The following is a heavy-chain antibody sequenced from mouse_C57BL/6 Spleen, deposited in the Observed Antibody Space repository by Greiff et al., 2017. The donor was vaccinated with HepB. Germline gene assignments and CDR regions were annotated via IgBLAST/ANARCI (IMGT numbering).Heavy chain of an antibody. V-gene: IGHV1-54*01. CDR3: ARRSNYNAIDY. Sequence: VQLQQSGAELARPGTSVKVSCKASGYAFTNYLIEWVKQRPGQGLEWIGVINPGSGGTNYNEKFKGKATLTADKSSSTAYMQLSSLTSEDSAVYFCARRSNYNAIDYWGQGTSVTVSS. CDR2: INPGSGGT. CDR1: GYAFTNYL. D-gene: IGHD2-5*01. J-gene: IGHJ4*01.